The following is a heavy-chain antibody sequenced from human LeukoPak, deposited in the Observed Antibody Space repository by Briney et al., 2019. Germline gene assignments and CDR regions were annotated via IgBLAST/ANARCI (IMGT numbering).Heavy chain of an antibody. J-gene: IGHJ6*02. CDR1: GFTFSSYA. V-gene: IGHV3-23*01. Sequence: GGSLRLSCAASGFTFSSYAMSWVRQAPGKGLEWVSAISGSGGSTYYADPVKGRFTISRDSSKNTLYLQMNSLRAEDTAVYYCAKGSYSSPDYGMDVWGQGTTVTVSS. CDR3: AKGSYSSPDYGMDV. D-gene: IGHD6-13*01. CDR2: ISGSGGST.